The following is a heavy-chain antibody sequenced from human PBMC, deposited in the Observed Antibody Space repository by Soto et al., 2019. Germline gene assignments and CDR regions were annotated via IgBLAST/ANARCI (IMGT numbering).Heavy chain of an antibody. J-gene: IGHJ6*02. CDR2: INHRRSP. V-gene: IGHV4-34*01. D-gene: IGHD2-21*01. Sequence: SETLSLTCAVYGGSLSGHYWTWIRQPPGKGLEWIGEINHRRSPNYNPSLKSRVTISIDPSRSQFSLNVTSVTAADTAVYYCARDSPTYSYYYGLDVWGQGTTVTVSS. CDR3: ARDSPTYSYYYGLDV. CDR1: GGSLSGHY.